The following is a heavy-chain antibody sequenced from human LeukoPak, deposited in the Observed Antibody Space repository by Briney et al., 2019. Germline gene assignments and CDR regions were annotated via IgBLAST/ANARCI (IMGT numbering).Heavy chain of an antibody. CDR2: ISYIRST. CDR3: ARDLITVTKGFDI. Sequence: PSETLSLICAVSIHSIRSHYWIWLRRPRGKALEGMGYISYIRSTNYNPPLKSRFTISIAASNNQFSLKLRSVTAAETAVYYCARDLITVTKGFDIWGQGTMVSVSS. D-gene: IGHD4-17*01. CDR1: IHSIRSHY. J-gene: IGHJ3*02. V-gene: IGHV4-59*11.